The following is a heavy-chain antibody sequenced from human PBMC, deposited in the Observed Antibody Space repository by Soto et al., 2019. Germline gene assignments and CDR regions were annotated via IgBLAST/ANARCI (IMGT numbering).Heavy chain of an antibody. J-gene: IGHJ4*02. CDR2: IYYSGST. CDR3: ARQSIAAAGTRPFDY. CDR1: GGSISSSSYY. Sequence: SETLSLTCTVSGGSISSSSYYWGWIRQPPGKGLEWIGSIYYSGSTYYNPSLKSRVTISVDTSKNQFSLKLSSVTAADTAVYYCARQSIAAAGTRPFDYWGQGTLVTVSS. V-gene: IGHV4-39*01. D-gene: IGHD6-13*01.